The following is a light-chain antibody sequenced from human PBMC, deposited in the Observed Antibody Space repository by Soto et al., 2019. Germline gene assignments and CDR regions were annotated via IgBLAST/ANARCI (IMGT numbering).Light chain of an antibody. CDR3: ISFTSRHIYV. CDR1: SSDVGGYNY. Sequence: QSVLTQPASVSGSPGQSITISCTGTSSDVGGYNYVSWYQQHPGKAPKLMIYEVSNRPSGISNRFSGSKSGNTASLTISGLQTEDEADYYCISFTSRHIYVFGTGTKLTVL. CDR2: EVS. V-gene: IGLV2-14*01. J-gene: IGLJ1*01.